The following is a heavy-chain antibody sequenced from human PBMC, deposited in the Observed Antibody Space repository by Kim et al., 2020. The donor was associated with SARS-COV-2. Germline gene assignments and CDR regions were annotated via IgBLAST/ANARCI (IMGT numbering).Heavy chain of an antibody. Sequence: GGYLRLSCTASGFTFSDYYMSWIRQAPGKGLEWVSYISSSGSTIYYADSVTGRFTISRDNAKNSLYLQLNSLRAEDTAVYYCARTRAVVAVDYWGQGPLGTVSS. CDR1: GFTFSDYY. J-gene: IGHJ4*02. CDR2: ISSSGSTI. D-gene: IGHD2-15*01. V-gene: IGHV3-11*04. CDR3: ARTRAVVAVDY.